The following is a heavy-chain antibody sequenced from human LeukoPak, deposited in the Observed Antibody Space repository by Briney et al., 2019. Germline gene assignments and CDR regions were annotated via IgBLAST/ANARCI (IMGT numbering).Heavy chain of an antibody. CDR2: INHSGST. CDR1: GGSFSGYY. D-gene: IGHD2-15*01. Sequence: SETLSLTCAVYGGSFSGYYWNWIRQPPGKGLEWIGEINHSGSTNYNPSLKSRVTISVDTSKNQFSLKLSSVTAADTAVYYCASYCSGGSCYAAFDIWGQGTMVTVSS. CDR3: ASYCSGGSCYAAFDI. V-gene: IGHV4-34*01. J-gene: IGHJ3*02.